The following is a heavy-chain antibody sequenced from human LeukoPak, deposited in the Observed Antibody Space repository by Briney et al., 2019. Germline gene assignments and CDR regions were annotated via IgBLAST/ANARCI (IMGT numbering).Heavy chain of an antibody. CDR3: ARDHLAGWALEY. CDR1: GFTFSSYA. Sequence: GGSLRLSCAASGFTFSSYAMHWVRQAPGKGLEWLASIKVDGSDTYYDDSVKGRFIISRDNAKNSLYLQLNSLRADDTAVYYCARDHLAGWALEYWGQGTLVTVSS. CDR2: IKVDGSDT. J-gene: IGHJ4*02. V-gene: IGHV3-7*01. D-gene: IGHD6-19*01.